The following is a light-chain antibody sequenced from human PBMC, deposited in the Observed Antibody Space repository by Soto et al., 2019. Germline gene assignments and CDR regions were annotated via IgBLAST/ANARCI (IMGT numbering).Light chain of an antibody. V-gene: IGKV1-39*01. CDR3: QESYCAPPWT. CDR1: DNIAKY. J-gene: IGKJ1*01. CDR2: AAS. Sequence: DIQTTQSPSSPSASVGDRVTITCRTSDNIAKYLNWYQQKPGQVPKLLIVAASRLQSGVPTRFSGSGSGTDFTLTINNLQPEDFATYFCQESYCAPPWTFGEGSKVDIK.